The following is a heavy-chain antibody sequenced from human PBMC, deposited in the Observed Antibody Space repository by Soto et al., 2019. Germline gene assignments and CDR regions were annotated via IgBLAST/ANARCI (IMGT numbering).Heavy chain of an antibody. CDR2: LSAYNGNT. CDR1: GYTFTNYG. CDR3: ARDVGHCYDGSGYKIYFDY. Sequence: QVQLVQSGAEVKKPGASVKVSCKVSGYTFTNYGISWVRQTPGQGLEWMGWLSAYNGNTNYAQKLQGRVTMTTDTSTSTAYMELRSLRSDDTAVYYCARDVGHCYDGSGYKIYFDYWGQGTLVTISS. J-gene: IGHJ4*02. V-gene: IGHV1-18*01. D-gene: IGHD3-22*01.